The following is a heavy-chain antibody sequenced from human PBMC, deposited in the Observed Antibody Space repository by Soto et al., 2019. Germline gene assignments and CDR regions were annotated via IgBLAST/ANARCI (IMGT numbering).Heavy chain of an antibody. CDR2: ISTYNGKT. Sequence: ASVKVSCKASGYTFTSYYMHWVRQAPGQGLEWMGWISTYNGKTNYAQKLQGRVTMTTDTSTSTAYMELRSLRSDDTAVFYCARERDGTSWSSAESFQHWGQGTLVTVSS. CDR3: ARERDGTSWSSAESFQH. D-gene: IGHD6-13*01. J-gene: IGHJ1*01. V-gene: IGHV1-18*04. CDR1: GYTFTSYY.